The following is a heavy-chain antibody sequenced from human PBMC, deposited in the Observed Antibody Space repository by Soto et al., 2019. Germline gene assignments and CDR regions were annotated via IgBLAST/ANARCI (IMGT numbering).Heavy chain of an antibody. V-gene: IGHV3-64*02. CDR2: ISRSGDRT. CDR3: ARARCSSGQCYYFDY. Sequence: EVQLVESGEGLVQPGGSLILSCAASGFTFSSYNIHWIRQAPGKGLEFVSAISRSGDRTYYADSVKGRFTITRDNSKNTVWLQMGSLRAEDMAVYYCARARCSSGQCYYFDYWGRGALVSVSS. D-gene: IGHD2-15*01. CDR1: GFTFSSYN. J-gene: IGHJ4*02.